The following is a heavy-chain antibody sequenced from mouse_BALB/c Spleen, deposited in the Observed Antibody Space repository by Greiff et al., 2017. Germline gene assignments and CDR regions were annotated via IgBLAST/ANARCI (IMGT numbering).Heavy chain of an antibody. Sequence: QVQLKQSGAELARPGASVKMSCKASGYTFTSYTMHWVKQRPGQGLEWIGYINPSSGYTNYNQKFKDKATLTADKSSSTAYMQLSSLTSEDSAVYYCVYGNYGGYFDVWGAGTTVTVSS. D-gene: IGHD2-1*01. CDR1: GYTFTSYT. V-gene: IGHV1-4*01. J-gene: IGHJ1*01. CDR2: INPSSGYT. CDR3: VYGNYGGYFDV.